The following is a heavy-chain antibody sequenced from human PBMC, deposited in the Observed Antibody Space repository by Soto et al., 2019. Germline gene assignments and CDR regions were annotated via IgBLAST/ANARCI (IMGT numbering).Heavy chain of an antibody. J-gene: IGHJ5*02. CDR2: IYYSGST. Sequence: TLCLTCTVSGGSISSGAYYWCWIRQQPGKGLEWIGYIYYSGSTYYNPSLKSRVTISVDTSKNQFSLKLSSVTAADTAVYYCARDRDYDILTGSRGWFDPWGQGTLVTVS. V-gene: IGHV4-31*03. CDR3: ARDRDYDILTGSRGWFDP. D-gene: IGHD3-9*01. CDR1: GGSISSGAYY.